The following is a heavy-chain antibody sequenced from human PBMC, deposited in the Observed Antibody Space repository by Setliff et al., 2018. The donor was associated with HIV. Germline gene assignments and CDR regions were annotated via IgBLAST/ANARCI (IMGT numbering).Heavy chain of an antibody. D-gene: IGHD2-2*01. CDR3: ARGHCSGTNCYGVDYYGMDV. J-gene: IGHJ6*02. CDR2: IYHSGNT. V-gene: IGHV4-38-2*02. Sequence: PSETLSLTCTVSGDSISSDFYWGWIRQPPGKGLEWIGSIYHSGNTYYMPSLQSRVTISVDMSKNQFSVKLTSVTAADTAVYYCARGHCSGTNCYGVDYYGMDVWGQGTTVTVSS. CDR1: GDSISSDFY.